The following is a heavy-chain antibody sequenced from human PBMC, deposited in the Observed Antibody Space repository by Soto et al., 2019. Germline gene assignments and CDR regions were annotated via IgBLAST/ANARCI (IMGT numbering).Heavy chain of an antibody. J-gene: IGHJ4*02. CDR1: GFSLDTIGVG. CDR3: THCTYDFSSDSVYYFDY. Sequence: QITLKESGPTLMKPTQTLTLTCTFSGFSLDTIGVGVGWIRQPPGQALEWLALIYWDDDDRYSPSLKSRLTVTKDTSRNQVVLTLANVDPVDTATYDCTHCTYDFSSDSVYYFDYWGQGTPVTVSS. D-gene: IGHD3-3*01. V-gene: IGHV2-5*02. CDR2: IYWDDDD.